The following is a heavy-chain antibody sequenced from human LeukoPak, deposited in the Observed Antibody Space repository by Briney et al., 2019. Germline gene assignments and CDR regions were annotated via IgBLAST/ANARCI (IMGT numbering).Heavy chain of an antibody. J-gene: IGHJ4*02. CDR1: GFTFRNAW. V-gene: IGHV3-15*01. D-gene: IGHD2-21*02. CDR3: TRAVPPYCGGDCYSASDY. Sequence: GGSLRLSCAASGFTFRNAWMTWVRQAPGKGLEWVGRLKSKTDGGTTDYAAPVKGRFTISRDDSKNTLYLLMNTLKTEDTAVYYCTRAVPPYCGGDCYSASDYWGQGTLVTVSS. CDR2: LKSKTDGGTT.